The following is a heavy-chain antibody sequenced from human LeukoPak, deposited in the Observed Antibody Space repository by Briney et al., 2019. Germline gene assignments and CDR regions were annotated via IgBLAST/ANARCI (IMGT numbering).Heavy chain of an antibody. J-gene: IGHJ5*02. CDR2: ISYDGSNK. Sequence: GGSLRLSCAASGFTFSSYAMHWVRQAPGKGLEWVAVISYDGSNKYYADSVKGRFTISRDNSKNTLYLQMNSLRAEDTAVYYCASSTVAGMDWFDPWGQGTLVTVSS. CDR1: GFTFSSYA. CDR3: ASSTVAGMDWFDP. V-gene: IGHV3-30-3*01. D-gene: IGHD6-19*01.